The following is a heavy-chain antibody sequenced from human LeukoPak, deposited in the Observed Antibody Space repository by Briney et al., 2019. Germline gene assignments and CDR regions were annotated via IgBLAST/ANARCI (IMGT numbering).Heavy chain of an antibody. V-gene: IGHV3-11*01. CDR3: ARATGGYSYGYYFDY. Sequence: GGSLRLSCAASGFTFSDYYMGWIRQAPGKGLEWVSYISTSGAIYYADSVKGRFTISRDNAKNSLYLQMNSLRAEDTAVYYCARATGGYSYGYYFDYWGQGTLVTVSS. J-gene: IGHJ4*02. CDR2: ISTSGAI. CDR1: GFTFSDYY. D-gene: IGHD5-18*01.